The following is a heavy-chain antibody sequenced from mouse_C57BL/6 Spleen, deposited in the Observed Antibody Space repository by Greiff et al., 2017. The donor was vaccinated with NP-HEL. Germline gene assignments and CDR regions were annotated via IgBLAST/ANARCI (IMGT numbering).Heavy chain of an antibody. CDR3: TENYWFAY. J-gene: IGHJ3*01. Sequence: EVQLQQSGAELVRPGASVKLSCTASGFNFKDDYMHWVKQRPEQGLEWIGWIDPENGDTEYASKFQGKATITADTSSNTAYLQLSSLTSEDTAVYYCTENYWFAYWGQGTLVTVSA. D-gene: IGHD1-3*01. CDR1: GFNFKDDY. CDR2: IDPENGDT. V-gene: IGHV14-4*01.